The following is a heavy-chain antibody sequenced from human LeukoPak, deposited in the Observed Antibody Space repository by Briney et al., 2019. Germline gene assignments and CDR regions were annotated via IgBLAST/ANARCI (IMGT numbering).Heavy chain of an antibody. CDR1: GFTFSSYS. Sequence: GGSLRLSCAASGFTFSSYSMNWVRQAPGKGLEWVSYISSSSSTIYYADSAKGRFTISRDNSKNTLYLQMNSLRAEDTAVYYCAKDLDDYVWGSYRNTFDYWGQGTLVTVSS. D-gene: IGHD3-16*02. V-gene: IGHV3-48*01. J-gene: IGHJ4*02. CDR2: ISSSSSTI. CDR3: AKDLDDYVWGSYRNTFDY.